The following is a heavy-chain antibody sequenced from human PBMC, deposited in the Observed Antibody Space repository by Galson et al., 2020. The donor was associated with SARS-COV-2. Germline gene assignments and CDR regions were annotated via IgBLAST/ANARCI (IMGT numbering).Heavy chain of an antibody. Sequence: GGCMRLSCVASGSTFNSYGMPCDRQPPGKGLEWVAVISYDGSNISYADSVKGRFTTSRDNSKNTLYLQMSNLRGEYTAVYHCARDRDGYLCPWGHGTLVTVSS. CDR1: GSTFNSYG. V-gene: IGHV3-30*03. CDR2: ISYDGSNI. J-gene: IGHJ5*02. CDR3: ARDRDGYLCP. D-gene: IGHD5-12*01.